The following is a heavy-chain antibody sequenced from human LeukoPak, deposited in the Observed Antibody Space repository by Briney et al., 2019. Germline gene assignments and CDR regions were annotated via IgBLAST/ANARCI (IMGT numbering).Heavy chain of an antibody. Sequence: PSETLSLTCTVSGGSISRSSYYWGWVRQPPGKGLAWIGSIYYSGSTYYNPSLKSRVTISVDTSKNQFSLKLSSVTAADTAVYYCARVSGITMIVVVPEDGFDIWGQGTMVTVSS. D-gene: IGHD3-22*01. CDR2: IYYSGST. J-gene: IGHJ3*02. V-gene: IGHV4-39*01. CDR3: ARVSGITMIVVVPEDGFDI. CDR1: GGSISRSSYY.